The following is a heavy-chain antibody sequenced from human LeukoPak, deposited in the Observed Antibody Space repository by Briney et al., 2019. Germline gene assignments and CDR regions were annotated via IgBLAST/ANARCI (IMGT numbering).Heavy chain of an antibody. V-gene: IGHV3-74*01. CDR3: TRDYNHGMDV. CDR2: INVDGSVT. J-gene: IGHJ6*02. CDR1: GFSFNGYW. Sequence: PGGSLRLSCAASGFSFNGYWVHWVRLVPGKGPMWVSCINVDGSVTRYVDSVKGRFTISRDNARNTLYLQMNSLGVEDTAVYYCTRDYNHGMDVWGQGTTVTVSS.